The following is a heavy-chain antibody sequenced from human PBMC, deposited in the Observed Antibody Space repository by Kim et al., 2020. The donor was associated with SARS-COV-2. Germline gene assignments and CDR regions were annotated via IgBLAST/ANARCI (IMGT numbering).Heavy chain of an antibody. Sequence: GGSLRLSCAASGFTFSSYGMHWVRQAPGKGLEWVAVIWYDGSNKYYADSAKGRFTISRDNSKNTLYLQMNSLRAEDTAVYYCARDRGGFDIWGQGTMVTVSS. CDR3: ARDRGGFDI. J-gene: IGHJ3*02. V-gene: IGHV3-33*01. CDR1: GFTFSSYG. D-gene: IGHD2-15*01. CDR2: IWYDGSNK.